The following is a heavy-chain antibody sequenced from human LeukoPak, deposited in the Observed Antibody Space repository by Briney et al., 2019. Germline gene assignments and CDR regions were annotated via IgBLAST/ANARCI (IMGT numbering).Heavy chain of an antibody. V-gene: IGHV3-48*04. CDR1: GFTFSPYW. CDR3: ARPPSFHYDTTGPDY. J-gene: IGHJ4*02. Sequence: QPGGSLRLSCAASGFTFSPYWMHWVRQAPGKGLEWVSFISGDGNTIYYADSVKGRFTISRDNAKHSVYLQMNSLRAEDTAVYYCARPPSFHYDTTGPDYWGQGTLVTVSS. D-gene: IGHD3-22*01. CDR2: ISGDGNTI.